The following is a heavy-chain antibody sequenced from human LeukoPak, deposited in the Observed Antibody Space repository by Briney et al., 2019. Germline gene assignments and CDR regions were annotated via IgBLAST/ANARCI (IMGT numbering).Heavy chain of an antibody. D-gene: IGHD3-10*01. V-gene: IGHV3-30*18. CDR2: ISYDGSNK. J-gene: IGHJ4*02. CDR3: AKGHVFRDVILWFGESQSFDY. CDR1: GFTFSSYG. Sequence: GRSLRLSCAASGFTFSSYGMHWVRQAPGKGLEWVAVISYDGSNKYYADSVKGRFTISRDNSKNTLYLQMNSLRAEDTAVYYCAKGHVFRDVILWFGESQSFDYWGQGTLVTVSS.